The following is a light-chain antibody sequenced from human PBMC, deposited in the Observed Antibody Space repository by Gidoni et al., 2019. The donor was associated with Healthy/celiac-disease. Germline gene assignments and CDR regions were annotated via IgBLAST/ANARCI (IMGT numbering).Light chain of an antibody. CDR3: QQSYSTLVT. CDR1: QSISSY. J-gene: IGKJ1*01. Sequence: DIQMTQSPSSLSASVGDRVTITCRASQSISSYLTWYQQKPGKAHKLLIYAASSLQSGVPSRFSGSGSGTDFTLTISSLQPEDFATYYCQQSYSTLVTFGQGTKVEIK. CDR2: AAS. V-gene: IGKV1-39*01.